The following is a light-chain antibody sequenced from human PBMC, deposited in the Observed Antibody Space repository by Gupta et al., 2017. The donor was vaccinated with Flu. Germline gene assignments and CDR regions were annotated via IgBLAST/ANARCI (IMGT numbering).Light chain of an antibody. CDR2: GAS. CDR1: QSVSSN. V-gene: IGKV3-15*01. CDR3: QQYNNWPPWT. J-gene: IGKJ1*01. Sequence: VMAQSPSTLSVSPGERASLSCRASQSVSSNLAWYQQKPGQAPRLLIYGASTRATGIPARFSGSGSGTEFTLTISSLQSEDFAVYYCQQYNNWPPWTFGQGTKVEIK.